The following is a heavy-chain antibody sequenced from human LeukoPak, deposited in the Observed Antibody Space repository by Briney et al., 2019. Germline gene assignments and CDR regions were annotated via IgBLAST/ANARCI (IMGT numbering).Heavy chain of an antibody. D-gene: IGHD1-1*01. CDR2: IKQDGSEK. J-gene: IGHJ6*03. Sequence: GGSLRLSCAASGFTFSSYWMSWNRQAPGKGLEWVANIKQDGSEKYYVDSVKGRFTISRDNAKNSLYMQMNSLRAEDTAVYYCARVSGERYYYYYYMDVWGKGTTVTVSS. CDR1: GFTFSSYW. V-gene: IGHV3-7*01. CDR3: ARVSGERYYYYYYMDV.